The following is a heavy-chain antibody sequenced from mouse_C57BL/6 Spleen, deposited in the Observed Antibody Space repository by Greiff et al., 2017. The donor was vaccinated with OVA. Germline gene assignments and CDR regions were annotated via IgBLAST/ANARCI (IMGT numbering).Heavy chain of an antibody. V-gene: IGHV2-2*01. CDR3: ARQLRPGGMDD. Sequence: VKLVESGPGLVQPSQSLSITCTVSGFSLTSYGVHWVRQSPGKGLEWLGVIWSGGSTDYNAAFISRLSISKDNSKSQVFLKMNRLQADDTAIYYCARQLRPGGMDDWGQGTSVTDSS. CDR2: IWSGGST. D-gene: IGHD3-2*02. CDR1: GFSLTSYG. J-gene: IGHJ4*01.